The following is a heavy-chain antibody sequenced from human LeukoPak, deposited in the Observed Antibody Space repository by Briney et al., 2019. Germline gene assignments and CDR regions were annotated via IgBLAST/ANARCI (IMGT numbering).Heavy chain of an antibody. J-gene: IGHJ4*02. CDR3: ARGAATVTTPFDY. CDR1: GGSFSGYY. CDR2: INHSGST. V-gene: IGHV4-34*01. D-gene: IGHD4-17*01. Sequence: SETLSLTCAVYGGSFSGYYWSWIRQPPGKGLEWIGEINHSGSTNYNPSLKSRVTISVDTSKNQFSLKLSSVTAADTAVYYCARGAATVTTPFDYWGQGTLVTVSS.